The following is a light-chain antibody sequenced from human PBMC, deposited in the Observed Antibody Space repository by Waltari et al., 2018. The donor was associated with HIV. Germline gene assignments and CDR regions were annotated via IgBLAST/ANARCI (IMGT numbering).Light chain of an antibody. J-gene: IGLJ2*01. CDR1: SGHSSYA. V-gene: IGLV4-69*01. CDR2: LNSDGSH. Sequence: QLVLTQSPSASASLGASVKLTCTLSSGHSSYAIAWHQQQPEKGPRYLMKLNSDGSHSKGDGIPDRFSGSSSGAARYLTISSLQSEDEADYYCQTWDTGILFGGGTKLTVL. CDR3: QTWDTGIL.